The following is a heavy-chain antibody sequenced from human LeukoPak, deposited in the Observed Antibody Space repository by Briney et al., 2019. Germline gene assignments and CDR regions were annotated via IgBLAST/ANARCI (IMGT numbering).Heavy chain of an antibody. Sequence: SETLSLTCTVSGGSISSSSYYWGWIRQPPGKGLEWIGSIYYSGSTYYNPSLKSRVTISVDTSKNQFSLKLSSVTAADTAVYYCARDGFRPVAAADTTSYFDYWGQGTLVTVSS. J-gene: IGHJ4*02. D-gene: IGHD6-13*01. V-gene: IGHV4-39*07. CDR1: GGSISSSSYY. CDR3: ARDGFRPVAAADTTSYFDY. CDR2: IYYSGST.